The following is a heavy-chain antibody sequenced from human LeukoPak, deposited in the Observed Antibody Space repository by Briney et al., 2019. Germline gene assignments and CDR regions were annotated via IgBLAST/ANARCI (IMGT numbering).Heavy chain of an antibody. CDR3: ARDLGATSSSRAFHI. Sequence: PSETLSLTCTVSGGSISSYYWSWIRQPPGKGLEWIAYIYSSGSTDYNPSLKSRVTTSLDTSKNQFSLKLSSVTAADTAVYYCARDLGATSSSRAFHIWGQGTMVTVSS. CDR2: IYSSGST. V-gene: IGHV4-59*01. D-gene: IGHD6-6*01. J-gene: IGHJ3*02. CDR1: GGSISSYY.